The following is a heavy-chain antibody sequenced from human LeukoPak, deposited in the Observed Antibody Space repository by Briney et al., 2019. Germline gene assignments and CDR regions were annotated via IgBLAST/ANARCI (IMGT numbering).Heavy chain of an antibody. CDR1: GGSFSSYY. CDR3: ARGVEYFDY. Sequence: PSETLSLTCTVSGGSFSSYYWTWVRQPPGKGLEWIGHIFYTGSTKYDPSLKSRVTISLDTSKNQFSLKLTSVTAADTGVYYCARGVEYFDYWGQGTLVTVSS. CDR2: IFYTGST. J-gene: IGHJ4*02. V-gene: IGHV4-59*08.